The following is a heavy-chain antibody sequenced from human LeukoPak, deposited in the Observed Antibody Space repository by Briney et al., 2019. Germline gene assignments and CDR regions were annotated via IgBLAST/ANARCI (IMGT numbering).Heavy chain of an antibody. Sequence: GRSLRLSCAASRFTFSSYDMHWVRQAPGKGLEWVAVISYDGSNKYYADSVKGRFAISRDNSENTVYLQMNSLRVEDTAVYYCARANTPFADYWGQGTLVTVSS. D-gene: IGHD2-2*02. J-gene: IGHJ4*02. CDR1: RFTFSSYD. CDR3: ARANTPFADY. CDR2: ISYDGSNK. V-gene: IGHV3-30*09.